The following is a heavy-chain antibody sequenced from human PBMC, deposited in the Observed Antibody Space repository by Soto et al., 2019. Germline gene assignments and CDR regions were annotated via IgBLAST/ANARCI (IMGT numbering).Heavy chain of an antibody. V-gene: IGHV1-2*04. Sequence: GASVKVSCKASGYTFTGYYMHWVRQAPGQGLEWMGWINPNSGGTNYAQKFQGWVTMTRDTSISTAYMELSRLRSDDTAVYYCARGGGTIFGVVPPYGMDVWGQGTTVTLSS. CDR3: ARGGGTIFGVVPPYGMDV. CDR1: GYTFTGYY. J-gene: IGHJ6*02. CDR2: INPNSGGT. D-gene: IGHD3-3*01.